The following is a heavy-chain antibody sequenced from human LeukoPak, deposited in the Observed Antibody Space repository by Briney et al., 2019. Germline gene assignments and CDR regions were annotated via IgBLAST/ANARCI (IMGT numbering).Heavy chain of an antibody. CDR1: GGSISSYY. CDR3: ARMVRGYTDWFDP. CDR2: IYYSGST. V-gene: IGHV4-59*01. D-gene: IGHD3-10*01. J-gene: IGHJ5*02. Sequence: SETLSLTCTVSGGSISSYYWSWIRQPPVKGLEWIGYIYYSGSTNYNPSLKSRVTISVDTSKNQFSLKLSSVTAADTAVYYCARMVRGYTDWFDPWGQGTLVTVSS.